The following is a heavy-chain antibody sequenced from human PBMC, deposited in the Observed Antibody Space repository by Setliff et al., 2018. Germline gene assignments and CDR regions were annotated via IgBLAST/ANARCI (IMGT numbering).Heavy chain of an antibody. CDR1: GFSVSNTY. V-gene: IGHV3-66*01. CDR3: ARDGVYYAMDV. Sequence: PGGSLRLSCAASGFSVSNTYMSWVRQAPGRGLEWVSTIYSGGHTFYVESVKGRFTISRDPSKNTLFLQMNSLRADDTAVYYCARDGVYYAMDVWGQGTTVTVSS. J-gene: IGHJ6*02. CDR2: IYSGGHT.